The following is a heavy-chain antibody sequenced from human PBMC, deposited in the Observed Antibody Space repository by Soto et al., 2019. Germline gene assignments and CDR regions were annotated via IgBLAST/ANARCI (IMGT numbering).Heavy chain of an antibody. CDR3: ARGVRYFDY. D-gene: IGHD3-10*01. CDR1: GGSISSSSYY. Sequence: SETLSLTCTVSGGSISSSSYYWGWIRQPPGKGLEWIGSIYYSGSTYYNPSLKSRVTISVDTSKNQFSLKLSSVTAADTAVYYCARGVRYFDYWGQGTLVTVSS. V-gene: IGHV4-39*07. J-gene: IGHJ4*02. CDR2: IYYSGST.